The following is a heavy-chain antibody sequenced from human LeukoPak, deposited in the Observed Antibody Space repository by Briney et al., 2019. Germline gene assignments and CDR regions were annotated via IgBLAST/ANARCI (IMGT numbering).Heavy chain of an antibody. CDR2: ISWNSGSI. CDR1: GFTFDDYA. J-gene: IGHJ6*02. Sequence: GRSLRLSCAASGFTFDDYAMHWVRQAPGKGLEWVSGISWNSGSIGYADSVKGRFTISRDNAKNSLYLQMNSLRAEDTAVYYCARDWEDCSSTSCYGYYYYGMDVWGQGTTVTVSS. D-gene: IGHD2-2*01. V-gene: IGHV3-9*01. CDR3: ARDWEDCSSTSCYGYYYYGMDV.